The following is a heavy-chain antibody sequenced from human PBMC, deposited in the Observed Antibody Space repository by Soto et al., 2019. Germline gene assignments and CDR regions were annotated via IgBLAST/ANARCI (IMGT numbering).Heavy chain of an antibody. CDR3: TRAAFGDGMDL. Sequence: EVQLVESGGGLVQPGGSLRLSCAAFGFTYNSYDMHWVRRVPGKGLAWVSSMGGAGAREYAGSVKGRFIISRDNAKNSLYLQMDNLRAGDTAVYYCTRAAFGDGMDLWGQGTPVTVS. CDR2: MGGAGAR. CDR1: GFTYNSYD. V-gene: IGHV3-13*01. D-gene: IGHD3-10*01. J-gene: IGHJ6*02.